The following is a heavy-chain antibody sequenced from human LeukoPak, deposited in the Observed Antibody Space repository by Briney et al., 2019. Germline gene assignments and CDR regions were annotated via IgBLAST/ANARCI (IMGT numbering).Heavy chain of an antibody. CDR1: GGSISTYY. J-gene: IGHJ4*03. V-gene: IGHV4-59*08. CDR2: IYYSGST. CDR3: ARQSGYFDY. Sequence: SETLSLTCTVSGGSISTYYWSWIRQPPGEGLEWIGHIYYSGSTTYNPSLKSRVTISVDTSKNQFSLKLSSVTAADTAVYFCARQSGYFDYWGQGTLVTVSS.